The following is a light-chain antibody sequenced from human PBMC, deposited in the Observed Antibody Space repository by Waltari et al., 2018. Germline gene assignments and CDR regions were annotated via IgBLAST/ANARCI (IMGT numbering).Light chain of an antibody. V-gene: IGKV1-12*01. Sequence: EIHMTQSPSSVSASVGDIVSMSCRASQDISTSLAWYQQKSGKPPSLLIYHSSTLQSGVPSRFSGAGTGTDFTLTINNLHPEDFATYFCQQGDTSPPTFGPGTKVELK. CDR1: QDISTS. J-gene: IGKJ1*01. CDR3: QQGDTSPPT. CDR2: HSS.